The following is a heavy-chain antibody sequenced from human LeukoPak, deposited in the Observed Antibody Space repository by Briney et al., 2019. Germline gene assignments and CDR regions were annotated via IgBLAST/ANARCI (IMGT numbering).Heavy chain of an antibody. CDR1: GGSISSDD. CDR2: IYSSGNT. J-gene: IGHJ5*02. V-gene: IGHV4-4*07. D-gene: IGHD3-22*01. Sequence: SETLSLTCTVSGGSISSDDWSWIRQSAGKGLEWIGRIYSSGNTNHNPSLKSRVTMSVGTPKNQFSLRLSSVTAADTAVYYCARDSSGYYGLFDPWGQGTLVTVSS. CDR3: ARDSSGYYGLFDP.